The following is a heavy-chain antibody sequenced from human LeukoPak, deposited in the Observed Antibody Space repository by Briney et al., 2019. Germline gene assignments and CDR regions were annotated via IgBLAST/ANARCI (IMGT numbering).Heavy chain of an antibody. CDR1: GFTFSSYA. CDR2: ISGSGGST. J-gene: IGHJ4*02. Sequence: GGSLRLSCAASGFTFSSYAMSWVRQAPGKGLEWVSAISGSGGSTYYADSVKGRFTISRDNSKNTLYLQMNSLRAEDTAVYYCASRSAYCGGDCYRDYWGQGTLVTVSS. CDR3: ASRSAYCGGDCYRDY. D-gene: IGHD2-21*02. V-gene: IGHV3-23*01.